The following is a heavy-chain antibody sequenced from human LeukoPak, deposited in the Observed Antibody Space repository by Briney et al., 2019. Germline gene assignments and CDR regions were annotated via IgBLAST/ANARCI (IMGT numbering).Heavy chain of an antibody. CDR2: IYSDDNT. Sequence: AGSLTLSCAVSGVTVSTNYMAWVRQPPGKGLEWVSVIYSDDNTYYADSVKDRFTISRDNSKNTLSLQMNSVRAEDTAVYYCARPFPSGDSTVEARDDHWGQGTLVTVSS. CDR1: GVTVSTNY. V-gene: IGHV3-66*04. D-gene: IGHD4-23*01. CDR3: ARPFPSGDSTVEARDDH. J-gene: IGHJ4*02.